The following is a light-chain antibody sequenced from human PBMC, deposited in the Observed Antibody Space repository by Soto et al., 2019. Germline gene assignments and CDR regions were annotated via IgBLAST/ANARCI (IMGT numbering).Light chain of an antibody. Sequence: EIVLTQSPATLSLSPGVRDTLSCRASQSVSSYLAWYQQKPGQAPRLLIYDASNSATGIPARFSGSGSGTDCTLTISSLEPEDCAGYYCQQRSNWPLTFGPGTKVDIK. CDR1: QSVSSY. V-gene: IGKV3-11*01. CDR2: DAS. CDR3: QQRSNWPLT. J-gene: IGKJ3*01.